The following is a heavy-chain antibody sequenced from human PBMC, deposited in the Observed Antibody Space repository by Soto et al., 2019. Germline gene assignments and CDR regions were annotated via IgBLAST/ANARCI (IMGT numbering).Heavy chain of an antibody. CDR2: VTSNGVGT. J-gene: IGHJ4*02. D-gene: IGHD2-2*01. CDR3: VRSSTYLDY. Sequence: GGSLRLSCSASGFTFSTYSIHWVRQAPGKGLEYVSTVTSNGVGTHYSDSVKGRFAISRDNSKNTVYLQMSSLRAEDTAVYYCVRSSTYLDYWGQGTLVTVSS. V-gene: IGHV3-64D*08. CDR1: GFTFSTYS.